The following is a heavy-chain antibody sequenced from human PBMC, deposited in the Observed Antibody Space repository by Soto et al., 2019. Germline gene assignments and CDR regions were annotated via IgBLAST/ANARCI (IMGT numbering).Heavy chain of an antibody. V-gene: IGHV3-30-3*01. CDR3: ARASGYGDYVQVYYYYYGMDV. Sequence: GGSLRLSCAASGFTFSSYAMHWVRQAPGKGLEWVAVISYDGSNKYYADSVKGRFTISRDNSKNTLYLQMNSLRAEDTAVYYCARASGYGDYVQVYYYYYGMDVWGQGTTVTVSS. CDR2: ISYDGSNK. D-gene: IGHD4-17*01. J-gene: IGHJ6*02. CDR1: GFTFSSYA.